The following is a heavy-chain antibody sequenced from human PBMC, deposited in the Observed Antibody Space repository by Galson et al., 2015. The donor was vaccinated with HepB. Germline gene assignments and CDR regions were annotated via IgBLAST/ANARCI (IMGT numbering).Heavy chain of an antibody. J-gene: IGHJ4*02. V-gene: IGHV1-18*04. D-gene: IGHD6-13*01. Sequence: SVKVSCKASGFTFSIYGFSWVRQAPGQGLEWVGWISAYDGNTNYAQKFQGRVTMTTDTPTNTAYMELGGLRSDDTAVYYCARIARQQPNYYFDFWGQGTLVTVSS. CDR2: ISAYDGNT. CDR1: GFTFSIYG. CDR3: ARIARQQPNYYFDF.